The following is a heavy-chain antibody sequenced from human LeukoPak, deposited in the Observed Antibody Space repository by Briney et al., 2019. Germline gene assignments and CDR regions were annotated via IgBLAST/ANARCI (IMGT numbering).Heavy chain of an antibody. V-gene: IGHV3-23*01. CDR2: VSDNGGST. CDR3: AKDSVGVPLDH. CDR1: GFIFSSYV. Sequence: GGSLRLSCAASGFIFSSYVMSWVRRAPGKGLEWVSIVSDNGGSTYYADSVKGRFTISRDNSKNTLYLQMNSLRAEDTAVYYCAKDSVGVPLDHWGQGTLVTVSS. J-gene: IGHJ4*02. D-gene: IGHD3-16*01.